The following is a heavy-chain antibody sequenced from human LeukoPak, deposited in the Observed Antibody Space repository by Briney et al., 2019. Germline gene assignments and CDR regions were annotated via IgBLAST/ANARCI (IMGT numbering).Heavy chain of an antibody. J-gene: IGHJ4*02. CDR1: GYTFTSYY. CDR3: ARARAYCGGDCHSPTFDY. V-gene: IGHV1-46*01. CDR2: INPSGGST. Sequence: ASVKVSCKASGYTFTSYYMHWVRQAPGQGLEWMGIINPSGGSTSYAQKFQGRVTMTRDMSTSTVYMELSSLRSEDTAVYYCARARAYCGGDCHSPTFDYWGQGTLVTVSS. D-gene: IGHD2-21*02.